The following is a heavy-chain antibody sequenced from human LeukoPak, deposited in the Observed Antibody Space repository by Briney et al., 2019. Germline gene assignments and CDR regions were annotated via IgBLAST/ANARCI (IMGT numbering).Heavy chain of an antibody. J-gene: IGHJ4*02. V-gene: IGHV3-74*01. D-gene: IGHD3-16*01. CDR1: GFTFSSYW. CDR2: IIRDGSRT. CDR3: ATLGGGDSPPLY. Sequence: GESLRLSCAASGFTFSSYWMHWVRQAPGKGLVWVSRIIRDGSRTSYAASVKGRFTNSRDNAKNTLYLQMNSLRAEDTAVYYCATLGGGDSPPLYWGQGTLVTVSS.